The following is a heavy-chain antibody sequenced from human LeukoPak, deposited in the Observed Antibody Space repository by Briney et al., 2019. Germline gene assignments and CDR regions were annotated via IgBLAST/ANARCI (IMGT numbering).Heavy chain of an antibody. CDR2: IKQDGSEK. J-gene: IGHJ3*02. Sequence: PGGSLRLSCAASGFTFSSYWMSWVRQAPGKGLEWVANIKQDGSEKYYADSVKGRFTISRDNSKNTLYLQINSLRADDTAVYYCASTTVSTDAFDIWGQGTMVTISS. CDR3: ASTTVSTDAFDI. V-gene: IGHV3-7*01. D-gene: IGHD4-17*01. CDR1: GFTFSSYW.